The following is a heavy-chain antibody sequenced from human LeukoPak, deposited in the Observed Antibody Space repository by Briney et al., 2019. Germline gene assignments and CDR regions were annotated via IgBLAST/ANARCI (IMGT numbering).Heavy chain of an antibody. V-gene: IGHV4-39*01. CDR2: IHHSGST. J-gene: IGHJ4*02. CDR3: ASEYESTEDYFDH. D-gene: IGHD3-22*01. CDR1: GGSISSSSYY. Sequence: PSETLSLTCAVSGGSISSSSYYWGWIRQAPGKGLEWIGTIHHSGSTHYNPSLKSRVTISVHTSKNQFSLKLSSVTAADTAVYYCASEYESTEDYFDHWGQGTLVTVSS.